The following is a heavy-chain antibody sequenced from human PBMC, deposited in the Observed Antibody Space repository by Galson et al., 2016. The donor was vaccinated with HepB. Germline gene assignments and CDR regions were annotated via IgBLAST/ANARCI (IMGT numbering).Heavy chain of an antibody. V-gene: IGHV3-21*04. D-gene: IGHD6-19*01. J-gene: IGHJ4*02. CDR1: GFTFSNYN. Sequence: SLRLSCAASGFTFSNYNMNWFRRAPGKGLEWVSSITTSSSYIYYANSVKGRFTISRDNAKKSLYLQMNTLRAEDTAVYYCARYTSGWYLDYWGQGTLVTVSS. CDR2: ITTSSSYI. CDR3: ARYTSGWYLDY.